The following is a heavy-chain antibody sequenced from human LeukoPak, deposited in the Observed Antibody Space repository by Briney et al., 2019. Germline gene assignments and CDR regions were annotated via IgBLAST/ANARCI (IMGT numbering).Heavy chain of an antibody. CDR1: GFPFYDYA. CDR2: ISWNSGSI. D-gene: IGHD3-10*01. Sequence: GRSLRLSFAASGFPFYDYAMHWVRPAPGKGLEWVSGISWNSGSIGYADSVKGQFTISRDNAKNSLYLQMNSLRAEDTALYYCAKAPYGSGSYFFDYWGQGTLVTVSS. CDR3: AKAPYGSGSYFFDY. J-gene: IGHJ4*02. V-gene: IGHV3-9*01.